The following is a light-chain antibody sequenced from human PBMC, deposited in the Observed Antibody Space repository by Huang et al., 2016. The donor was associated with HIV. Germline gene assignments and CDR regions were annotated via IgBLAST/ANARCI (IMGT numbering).Light chain of an antibody. V-gene: IGKV2-29*02. CDR3: MQSIHLRT. CDR1: QSLLHSDGKTY. J-gene: IGKJ2*02. CDR2: EVS. Sequence: IVMTQTPLSLSVTPGQPATISCKSNQSLLHSDGKTYLYWYLQRPGQSPPLLIYEVSSRSSGVTDRFSGSGSGTDFTLKISRVEAGDVGVYYCMQSIHLRTFGQGTKLEIK.